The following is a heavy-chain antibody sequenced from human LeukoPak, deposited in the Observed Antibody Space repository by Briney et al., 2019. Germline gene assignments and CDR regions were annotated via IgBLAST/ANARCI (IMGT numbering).Heavy chain of an antibody. V-gene: IGHV1-69*04. CDR2: IIPILGIA. J-gene: IGHJ4*02. CDR3: AREVSEMANFDY. CDR1: GGTFSSYA. D-gene: IGHD5-24*01. Sequence: SVKVSCKASGGTFSSYAISWVRQAPGQGLEWMGRIIPILGIANYAQKFQGRVTITADNSTSTAYMELSSLRSEDTAVYYCAREVSEMANFDYWGQGTLVTVSS.